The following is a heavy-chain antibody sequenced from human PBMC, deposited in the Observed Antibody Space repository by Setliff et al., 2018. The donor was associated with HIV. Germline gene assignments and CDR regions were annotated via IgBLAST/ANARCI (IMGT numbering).Heavy chain of an antibody. D-gene: IGHD3-22*01. CDR3: ARDMNRRSYSDTSPHDY. CDR1: GYTFTSYY. CDR2: INPSSGST. V-gene: IGHV1-46*01. J-gene: IGHJ4*02. Sequence: ASVKVSCKASGYTFTSYYMHWVRQAPGQGLEWMGIINPSSGSTSNKQKFQGRVTMTRDTSTNTVYMELSSLRFEDTAAYYCARDMNRRSYSDTSPHDYWGQGTLVTVSS.